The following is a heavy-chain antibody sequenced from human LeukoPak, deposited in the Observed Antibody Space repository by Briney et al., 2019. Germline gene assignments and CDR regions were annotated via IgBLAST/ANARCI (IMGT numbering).Heavy chain of an antibody. CDR3: ARGITIFGVVSHYYYYYMDV. D-gene: IGHD3-3*01. Sequence: ASVKVSCKASGYTFTGHYMHWVRQAPGQGLEWIGWINPNSGGTNYAQKFQGRVTMTRDTSISTAYMELSRLRSDDTAVYYCARGITIFGVVSHYYYYYMDVWGKGTTVTVSS. CDR1: GYTFTGHY. CDR2: INPNSGGT. V-gene: IGHV1-2*02. J-gene: IGHJ6*03.